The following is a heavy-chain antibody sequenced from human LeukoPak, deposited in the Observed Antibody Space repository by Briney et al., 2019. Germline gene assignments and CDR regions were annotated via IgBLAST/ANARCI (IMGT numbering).Heavy chain of an antibody. J-gene: IGHJ6*03. V-gene: IGHV3-23*01. CDR3: AKAGAAAGIIYYYYYMDV. CDR2: ISGSGGST. Sequence: GGSLRLSCAASGFTFSSYAMSWVRQAPGKGLEWVSAISGSGGSTYYADSVKGRFTISRDNSKNTLYLQMNSLRAEDTAVYYCAKAGAAAGIIYYYYYMDVWGKGTTVTVSS. D-gene: IGHD6-13*01. CDR1: GFTFSSYA.